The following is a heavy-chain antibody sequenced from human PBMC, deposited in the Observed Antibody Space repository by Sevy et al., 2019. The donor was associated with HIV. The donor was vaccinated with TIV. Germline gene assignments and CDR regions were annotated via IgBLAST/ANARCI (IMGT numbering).Heavy chain of an antibody. CDR3: ASDYF. CDR1: GLIFSSHS. CDR2: IKQDGSEK. J-gene: IGHJ4*02. Sequence: GGSLRLSCVASGLIFSSHSMTWVRQAPGKGLEWVATIKQDGSEKYYVDSVKGRFTISRDNAKNSVYLQMSSLRVEDTAMYFCASDYFWGQGTLVTVSS. V-gene: IGHV3-7*01.